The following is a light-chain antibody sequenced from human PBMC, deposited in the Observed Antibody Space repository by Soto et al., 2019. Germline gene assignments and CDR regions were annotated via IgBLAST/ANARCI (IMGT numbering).Light chain of an antibody. Sequence: DIQMTQSPSTLSASVGDRVTITCRASHSISRWLAWYQQKPGTAPKLLIFDASRLESGVPSRFSGSASGTEFTLTISSLQPDDFATYYCQQYDNYPLTFGGGTKVDIK. J-gene: IGKJ4*01. CDR1: HSISRW. CDR2: DAS. V-gene: IGKV1-5*01. CDR3: QQYDNYPLT.